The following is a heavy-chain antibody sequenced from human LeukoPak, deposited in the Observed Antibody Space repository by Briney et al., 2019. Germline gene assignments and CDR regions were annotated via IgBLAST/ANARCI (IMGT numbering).Heavy chain of an antibody. V-gene: IGHV3-74*01. CDR2: ISSDGSST. Sequence: GGSLRLSCAASGFTFSSYWMHWARQAPGKGLVWVPRISSDGSSTDYADSVKGRFTISRDNAKNTLYLQMNSLRAEDTAVYYCARRRTSGDFDYWGQGTLVTVSS. CDR1: GFTFSSYW. J-gene: IGHJ4*02. D-gene: IGHD2-2*01. CDR3: ARRRTSGDFDY.